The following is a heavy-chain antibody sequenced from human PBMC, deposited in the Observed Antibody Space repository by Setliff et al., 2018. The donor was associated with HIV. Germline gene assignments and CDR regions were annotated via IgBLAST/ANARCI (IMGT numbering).Heavy chain of an antibody. CDR1: GASVNTYF. D-gene: IGHD2-2*01. CDR2: IYNGGNT. Sequence: PSETLSLTCSVSGASVNTYFWSWVRQPPGKPLEWIGYIYNGGNTNFNPSLESRVSMSLDTSKNQFSLKLTSVTAADTALYYCARHEGVLQEDGGFDSWGQGTPVTVSS. CDR3: ARHEGVLQEDGGFDS. V-gene: IGHV4-59*08. J-gene: IGHJ4*02.